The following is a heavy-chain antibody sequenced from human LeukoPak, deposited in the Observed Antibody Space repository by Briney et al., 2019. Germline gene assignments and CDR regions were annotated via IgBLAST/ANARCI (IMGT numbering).Heavy chain of an antibody. Sequence: GGSLRLSCAASGFTFDDYAMHWVRQAPGKGLEWVSLISGDGGSTYYADSVKGRFTISRDNSKNSLYLQVNSLRTEDTALYYCAKDGSSSWYRYFDLWGRGTLVTVSS. CDR2: ISGDGGST. V-gene: IGHV3-43*02. J-gene: IGHJ2*01. CDR1: GFTFDDYA. CDR3: AKDGSSSWYRYFDL. D-gene: IGHD6-13*01.